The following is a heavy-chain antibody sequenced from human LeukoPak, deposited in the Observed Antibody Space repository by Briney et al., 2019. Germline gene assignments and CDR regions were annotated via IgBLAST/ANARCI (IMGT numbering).Heavy chain of an antibody. V-gene: IGHV1-46*01. J-gene: IGHJ4*02. CDR1: GYTFTSYY. D-gene: IGHD3-22*01. Sequence: ASVKVSCKASGYTFTSYYMHWVRQAPGQGLEWMGIINPSGGSTSYAQKFQGRVTITADESTSTAYMELSSPRSEDTAVYYCARDPGDSGYYVDWGQGTLVTVSS. CDR2: INPSGGST. CDR3: ARDPGDSGYYVD.